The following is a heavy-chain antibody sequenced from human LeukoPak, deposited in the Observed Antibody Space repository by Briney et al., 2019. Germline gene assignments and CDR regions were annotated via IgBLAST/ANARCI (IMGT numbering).Heavy chain of an antibody. CDR2: ISGSGGST. CDR3: AADIVVVAAAPYLDY. D-gene: IGHD2-15*01. V-gene: IGHV3-23*01. J-gene: IGHJ4*02. CDR1: GFTFNSFA. Sequence: GGSLRLSCAASGFTFNSFAMSWVRQAAGKGLEWVSAISGSGGSTYYADSVKGRFTISRDNSKNTLYLQMNSLRAEDTAVYYCAADIVVVAAAPYLDYWGQGTLVTVSS.